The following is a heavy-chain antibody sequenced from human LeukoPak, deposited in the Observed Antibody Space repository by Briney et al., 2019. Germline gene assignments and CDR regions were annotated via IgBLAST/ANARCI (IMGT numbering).Heavy chain of an antibody. Sequence: ASVKVSCKASGYTFTSYAMNWVRQAPGQGLEWMGWINTNTGNPTYAQGFTGRFVFSLDTSVNTAYLQISSLKAEDTAVYYCARDLGIVVVVVSPVYGMDVWGQGTTVTVSS. CDR3: ARDLGIVVVVVSPVYGMDV. CDR1: GYTFTSYA. D-gene: IGHD2-15*01. V-gene: IGHV7-4-1*02. CDR2: INTNTGNP. J-gene: IGHJ6*02.